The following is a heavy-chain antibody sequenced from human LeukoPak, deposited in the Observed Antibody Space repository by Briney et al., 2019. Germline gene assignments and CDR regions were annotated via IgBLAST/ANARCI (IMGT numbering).Heavy chain of an antibody. CDR2: IHPGGSI. CDR3: ARGGDTAKGGDY. J-gene: IGHJ4*02. Sequence: TLRLSCAASGFTFSNYAMSWVRQVPGKGLEWLGFIHPGGSIYYNPSLSRRLVISADTSKNQMSLKLSSATAADTAVYYCARGGDTAKGGDYWGQGTLATVSS. CDR1: GFTFSNYA. D-gene: IGHD5-18*01. V-gene: IGHV4-31*02.